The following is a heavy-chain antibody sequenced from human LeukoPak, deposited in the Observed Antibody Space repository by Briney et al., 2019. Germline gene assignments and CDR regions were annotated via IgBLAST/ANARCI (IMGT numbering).Heavy chain of an antibody. Sequence: SETLSLTCTVSGGSISSYYWSWIRQPPGKGLEWIGYIYYSGSTNYNPSLKSRVTISVDTSKNQFSLKLSSVTVADTAVYYCARAGYRGWFDPWGQGTLVTVSS. CDR3: ARAGYRGWFDP. J-gene: IGHJ5*02. V-gene: IGHV4-59*01. D-gene: IGHD6-13*01. CDR1: GGSISSYY. CDR2: IYYSGST.